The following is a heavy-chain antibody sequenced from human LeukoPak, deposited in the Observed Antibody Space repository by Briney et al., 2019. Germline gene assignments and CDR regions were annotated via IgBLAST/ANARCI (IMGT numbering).Heavy chain of an antibody. Sequence: ASVKVSCKASGYTFTGYYMHWVRQAPGQGLEWMGRINPNSGGTNYAQKFQGRVTKTRDTSISTAYMELSRLRSDDTAVYYCARESVPAAMRGYYYHYMDVWGKGTTVTVSS. CDR2: INPNSGGT. CDR3: ARESVPAAMRGYYYHYMDV. CDR1: GYTFTGYY. D-gene: IGHD2-2*01. J-gene: IGHJ6*03. V-gene: IGHV1-2*06.